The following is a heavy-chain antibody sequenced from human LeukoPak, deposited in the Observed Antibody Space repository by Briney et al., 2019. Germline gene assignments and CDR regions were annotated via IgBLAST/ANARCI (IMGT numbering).Heavy chain of an antibody. D-gene: IGHD3-10*01. V-gene: IGHV4-59*01. CDR1: GGSISSYY. CDR3: ARVARITMVRGVAWYFDL. J-gene: IGHJ2*01. CDR2: IYYSGST. Sequence: SETLSLTCTVSGGSISSYYWSWIRQPPGKGLEWIGYIYYSGSTNYNPSLKSRVTISVDTSKNQFSLKLSSVTAADTAVYYCARVARITMVRGVAWYFDLRGRGTLVTVSS.